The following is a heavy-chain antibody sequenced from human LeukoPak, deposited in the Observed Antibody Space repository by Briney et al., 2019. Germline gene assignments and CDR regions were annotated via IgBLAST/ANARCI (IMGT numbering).Heavy chain of an antibody. CDR2: ISGSGGNL. D-gene: IGHD3-16*02. Sequence: PGGSLGLSCAASGFTFSSYAMSWVRQAPGKGLEWVSSISGSGGNLYYADSVKGRFTISRDNSKNTLYLQMSSLRAEDTAVYYCAREFVYYMDVWAKGTTVTVSS. CDR3: AREFVYYMDV. CDR1: GFTFSSYA. J-gene: IGHJ6*03. V-gene: IGHV3-23*01.